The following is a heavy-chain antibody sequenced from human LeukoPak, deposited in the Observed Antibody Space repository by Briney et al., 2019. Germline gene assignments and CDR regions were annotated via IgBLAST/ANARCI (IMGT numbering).Heavy chain of an antibody. V-gene: IGHV4-59*08. CDR1: SGSISSYY. CDR2: IYYTGST. Sequence: SETLSPTCTVSSGSISSYYWSWIRQPPGKGLEWIGYIYYTGSTNYNPSLKSRVTISVDTSKNQFSLNLSSVTAADTAVYYCARHGPYLGRLGWFDPWGQGTLVTVSS. CDR3: ARHGPYLGRLGWFDP. J-gene: IGHJ5*02. D-gene: IGHD1-26*01.